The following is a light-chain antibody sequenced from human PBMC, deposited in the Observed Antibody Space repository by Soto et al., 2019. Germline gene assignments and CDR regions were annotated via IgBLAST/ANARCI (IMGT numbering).Light chain of an antibody. CDR1: QSISNW. J-gene: IGKJ1*01. CDR2: DAS. V-gene: IGKV1-5*01. CDR3: QQYNSYSWT. Sequence: DMKVALGPPSLTASEGDRVTITCRASQSISNWLAWYQQKPGRAPKVLIYDASSLESGVPSRFSGSGSGTEFTLTISSLQPDDFATYYCQQYNSYSWTFGQGTKVDIK.